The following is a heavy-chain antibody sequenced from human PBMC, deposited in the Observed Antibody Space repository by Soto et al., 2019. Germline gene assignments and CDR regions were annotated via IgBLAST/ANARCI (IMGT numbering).Heavy chain of an antibody. CDR3: AKSPAYYYDSSGYPGDY. D-gene: IGHD3-22*01. J-gene: IGHJ4*02. Sequence: PGGSLRLSCAASGFTFSSYGMHWVRQAPGKGLEWVAVISYDGSNKYYADSVKGRFTISRDNSKNTLYLQMNSLRAEDTAVYYCAKSPAYYYDSSGYPGDYWGQGTLVTVSS. V-gene: IGHV3-30*18. CDR1: GFTFSSYG. CDR2: ISYDGSNK.